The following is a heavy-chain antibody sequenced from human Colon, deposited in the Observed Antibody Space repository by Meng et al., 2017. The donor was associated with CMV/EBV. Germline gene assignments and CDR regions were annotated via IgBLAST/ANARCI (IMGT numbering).Heavy chain of an antibody. J-gene: IGHJ4*02. D-gene: IGHD5-12*01. CDR1: GFSFITDKAG. CDR2: IYWDDDT. CDR3: VRRSYSGQDDY. V-gene: IGHV2-5*02. Sequence: QLTLKESGPTLVKPTQTLTLTCTFSGFSFITDKAGVGWIRHPPGKALEWLGFIYWDDDTRYSPSLKTRLTITRDTSKNQVILTMTNMDPADTATYYCVRRSYSGQDDYWGQGALVTVSS.